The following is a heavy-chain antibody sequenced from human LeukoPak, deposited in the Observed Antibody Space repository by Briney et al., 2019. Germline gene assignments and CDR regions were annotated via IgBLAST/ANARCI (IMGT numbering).Heavy chain of an antibody. Sequence: SETLSLTCAVYGGSFSGYYWSWIHQPPGKGLEWIGEINHSGSTNYNPSLKSRVTISVDTSKNQFSLKLSSVTAADTAVYYCARVRRGSSSWYGDFDYWGQGTLVTVSS. D-gene: IGHD6-13*01. CDR1: GGSFSGYY. V-gene: IGHV4-34*01. CDR2: INHSGST. J-gene: IGHJ4*02. CDR3: ARVRRGSSSWYGDFDY.